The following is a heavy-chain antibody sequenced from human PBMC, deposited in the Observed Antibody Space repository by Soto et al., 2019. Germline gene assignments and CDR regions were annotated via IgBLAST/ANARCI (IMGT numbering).Heavy chain of an antibody. Sequence: QVQLVQSGAEVKRPGSSVKVSCEASGGTFSSRGFTWVRQATGQGLEWMGGIIPISGRTTFAPKFLGRVPITADDSTRTRSMALTALTSEDTAIYYCATRGTQGRWLEFAEYWGQGTLVTVSS. CDR1: GGTFSSRG. D-gene: IGHD5-12*01. V-gene: IGHV1-69*01. CDR3: ATRGTQGRWLEFAEY. J-gene: IGHJ1*01. CDR2: IIPISGRT.